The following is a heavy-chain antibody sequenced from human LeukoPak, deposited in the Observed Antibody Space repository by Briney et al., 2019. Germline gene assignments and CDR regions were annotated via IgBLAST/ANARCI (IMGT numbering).Heavy chain of an antibody. CDR3: ASTEVGYFDY. CDR2: IYYSGST. CDR1: GGSISSYY. Sequence: SETLSLTCTVSGGSISSYYWSWIRQPPGRGLEWIGYIYYSGSTNYNPSLKSRVTISVDTSKNQFSLKLSSVTAADTAVYYCASTEVGYFDYWGQGTLVTVSS. V-gene: IGHV4-59*01. D-gene: IGHD2-15*01. J-gene: IGHJ4*02.